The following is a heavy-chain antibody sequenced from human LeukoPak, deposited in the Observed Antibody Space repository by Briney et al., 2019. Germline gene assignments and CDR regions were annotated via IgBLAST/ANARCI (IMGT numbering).Heavy chain of an antibody. J-gene: IGHJ4*02. Sequence: GGSLRLSCAASGFTFSSYAMSWVRQAPGKGLEWVSAISGSGGSTYYADSVKGRLTISRDNSKNTLYLQMNSLRAADTAVYYCAKGNADYGDYEFPYYFDYWGQGTLVTVSS. CDR3: AKGNADYGDYEFPYYFDY. CDR2: ISGSGGST. V-gene: IGHV3-23*01. CDR1: GFTFSSYA. D-gene: IGHD4-17*01.